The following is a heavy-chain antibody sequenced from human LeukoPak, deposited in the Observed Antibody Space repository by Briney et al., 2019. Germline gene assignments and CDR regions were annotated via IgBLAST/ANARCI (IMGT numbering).Heavy chain of an antibody. V-gene: IGHV1-2*02. CDR3: ARERITMVRGVISPFDY. CDR2: INSNSGGT. Sequence: RASVKVSCKASGYTFTGYYMHWVRQAPGQGLEWMGWINSNSGGTNYAQKFQGRVTMTRDTSISTAYMELSRLRSDDTAVYYCARERITMVRGVISPFDYWGQGTLVTVSS. J-gene: IGHJ4*02. CDR1: GYTFTGYY. D-gene: IGHD3-10*01.